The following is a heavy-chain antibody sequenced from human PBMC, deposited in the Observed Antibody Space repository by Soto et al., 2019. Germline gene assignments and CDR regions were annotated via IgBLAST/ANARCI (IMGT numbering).Heavy chain of an antibody. CDR3: ARRRRYGMTRDAFGI. CDR2: IYPGDSDT. Sequence: GESLKISCKGSGYSFTSYWIGWVRQMPGKGLEWMGIIYPGDSDTRYSPSFQGQVTISADKFISTAYLQWSSLKASDTAMYYCARRRRYGMTRDAFGIWGQVTMVTVSS. V-gene: IGHV5-51*01. J-gene: IGHJ3*02. D-gene: IGHD6-13*01. CDR1: GYSFTSYW.